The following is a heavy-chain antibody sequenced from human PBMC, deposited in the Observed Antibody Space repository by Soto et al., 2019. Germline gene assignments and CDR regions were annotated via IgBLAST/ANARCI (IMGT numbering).Heavy chain of an antibody. CDR1: GFTFSSYA. Sequence: GGSLRLSCAASGFTFSSYAMSWVRQAPGKGLEWVSSVRGSGVSTYYADSVKGRFTISRDNSQNTLYLQMNSLRAEDTAVYYCAKLVRGREIDYWGQGSLVTVSS. V-gene: IGHV3-23*01. CDR2: VRGSGVST. CDR3: AKLVRGREIDY. D-gene: IGHD3-10*01. J-gene: IGHJ4*02.